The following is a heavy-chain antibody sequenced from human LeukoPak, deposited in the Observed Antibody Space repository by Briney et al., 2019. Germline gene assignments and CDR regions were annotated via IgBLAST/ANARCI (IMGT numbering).Heavy chain of an antibody. Sequence: GGSLRLSCAASGFTFSSYAMSWVRQAPGKGLEWVSAISGSGGSTYYADSVKGRFTISRDNSKNTLYLQMNSLRAEHTAVYYCAKADIYGFTSSFTAWGQGTLVTVSS. V-gene: IGHV3-23*01. CDR3: AKADIYGFTSSFTA. D-gene: IGHD2-2*01. CDR1: GFTFSSYA. J-gene: IGHJ4*02. CDR2: ISGSGGST.